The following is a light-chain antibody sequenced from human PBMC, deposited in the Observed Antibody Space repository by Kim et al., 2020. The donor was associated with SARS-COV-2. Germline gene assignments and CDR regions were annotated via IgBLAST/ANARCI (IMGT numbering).Light chain of an antibody. CDR2: GAS. Sequence: PGERATLSCRASQSVSGTYLAWYQQKPGQAPRLLIYGASSRATGIPDRFSGTGSGTDFTLTINRLEPEDFAVYYCQQYDSSSRWTFGQGTKVDIK. CDR3: QQYDSSSRWT. J-gene: IGKJ1*01. V-gene: IGKV3-20*01. CDR1: QSVSGTY.